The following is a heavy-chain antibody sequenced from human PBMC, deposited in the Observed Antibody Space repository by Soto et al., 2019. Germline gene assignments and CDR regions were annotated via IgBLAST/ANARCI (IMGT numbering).Heavy chain of an antibody. J-gene: IGHJ6*02. CDR1: GFTFSNYG. D-gene: IGHD3-22*01. CDR3: ASALLGSSGCFRHYGMDV. V-gene: IGHV3-33*01. Sequence: QVQLVESGGGVVQPGRSLRLSCASSGFTFSNYGMHWVRQAPGKGLEWVAVIWFHGSNQYYADSVKGRFTISRDNSNNTRYLQMTRVRAEDTAVYYCASALLGSSGCFRHYGMDVWGQGTTVTVSS. CDR2: IWFHGSNQ.